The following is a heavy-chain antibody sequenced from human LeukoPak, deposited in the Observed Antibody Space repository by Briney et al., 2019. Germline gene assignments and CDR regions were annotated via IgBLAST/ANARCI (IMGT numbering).Heavy chain of an antibody. J-gene: IGHJ4*02. CDR2: ISSSSSYI. D-gene: IGHD3-9*01. V-gene: IGHV3-21*04. Sequence: GKSLRLSCAASGFTFSSYSMNWVRQAPGKGLEWVSSISSSSSYIYYADSVKGRFTISRDNAKNSLYLQMNSLRAEDTAVYYRARGPPTTYFDWEFDYWGQGTLVTVSS. CDR3: ARGPPTTYFDWEFDY. CDR1: GFTFSSYS.